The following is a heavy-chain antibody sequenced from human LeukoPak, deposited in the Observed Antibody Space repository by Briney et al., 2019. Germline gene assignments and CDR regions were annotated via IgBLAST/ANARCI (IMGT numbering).Heavy chain of an antibody. CDR1: GFTFSSYA. J-gene: IGHJ6*02. Sequence: GGSLRLSCAASGFTFSSYAMHWVRQAPGKGLEYVSAISSNGGSTYYANSVKGRFTISRDNSKNTLYLQMGSLRAEDMAVYYCARDLSSWNPTYGMDVWGQGTTVTVSS. D-gene: IGHD6-13*01. CDR2: ISSNGGST. V-gene: IGHV3-64*01. CDR3: ARDLSSWNPTYGMDV.